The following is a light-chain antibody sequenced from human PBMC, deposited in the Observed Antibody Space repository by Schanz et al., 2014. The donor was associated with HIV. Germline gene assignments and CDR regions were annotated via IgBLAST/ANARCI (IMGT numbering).Light chain of an antibody. CDR3: AAWDDSLSAWV. J-gene: IGLJ3*02. V-gene: IGLV1-40*01. CDR2: GDN. Sequence: QSVLTQPPSLSGAPGQWVTVSCSGGSSNIGAGFDVHWYQQLPGTAPKLPIYGDNSRPSGVPDRFSGSKSGTSASLAITGLQSEDEADYYCAAWDDSLSAWVFGGGTKLTVL. CDR1: SSNIGAGFD.